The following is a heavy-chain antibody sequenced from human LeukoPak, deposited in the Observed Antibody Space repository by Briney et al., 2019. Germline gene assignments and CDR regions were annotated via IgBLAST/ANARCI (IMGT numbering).Heavy chain of an antibody. V-gene: IGHV3-23*01. J-gene: IGHJ3*02. D-gene: IGHD1-26*01. CDR3: AKDELAVVGATVAFDI. CDR2: ISRSCGST. CDR1: GFTFSSYA. Sequence: GGSLRLSCAASGFTFSSYAMSWVRQAPGKGLEWVSAISRSCGSTYYADSVKGRFTISRDNSKNTLYLQMNSPRAEDTAVYYCAKDELAVVGATVAFDIWGQGTKVTVSS.